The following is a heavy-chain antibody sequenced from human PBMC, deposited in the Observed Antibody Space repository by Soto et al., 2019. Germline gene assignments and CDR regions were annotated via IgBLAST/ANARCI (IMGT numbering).Heavy chain of an antibody. D-gene: IGHD4-17*01. CDR2: LLRSGSST. CDR3: AKDAVSGDGVWLLDS. Sequence: AVGSLRLSCAASGFTFRSYAMSWARQAPGKGLEWVSSLLRSGSSTYYADSVKGRFTISSDISANSLYLQMDSLRAEDTAVYYCAKDAVSGDGVWLLDSWGQGTVVTVSS. V-gene: IGHV3-23*01. CDR1: GFTFRSYA. J-gene: IGHJ5*02.